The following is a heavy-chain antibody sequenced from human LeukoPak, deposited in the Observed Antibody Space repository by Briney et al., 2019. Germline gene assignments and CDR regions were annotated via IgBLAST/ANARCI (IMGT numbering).Heavy chain of an antibody. J-gene: IGHJ3*02. D-gene: IGHD1-14*01. CDR3: ARSKAGPDGAFDI. Sequence: GGSLRLSCAASGFTFSNYAMSWVRQAPGKGLEWVSAISGSGGSTYYADSVKGRFTISRDNAKNSLYLQMNSLRAEDTAVYYCARSKAGPDGAFDIWGQGTMVTVSS. CDR1: GFTFSNYA. V-gene: IGHV3-23*01. CDR2: ISGSGGST.